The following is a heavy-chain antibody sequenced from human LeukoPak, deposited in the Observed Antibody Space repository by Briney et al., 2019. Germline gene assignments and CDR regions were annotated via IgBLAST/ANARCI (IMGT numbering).Heavy chain of an antibody. CDR1: GCTFSSYA. CDR2: ISGSGGST. V-gene: IGHV3-23*01. CDR3: AKAGSTAAGSIRGNDY. J-gene: IGHJ4*02. D-gene: IGHD6-13*01. Sequence: GESLRLSCAASGCTFSSYAVSWVRQAPGKGLEWVSAISGSGGSTYYADSVKGRFTISRDNSKNTLYLQMNSLRAEDTAVYYCAKAGSTAAGSIRGNDYWGQGTLVTVSS.